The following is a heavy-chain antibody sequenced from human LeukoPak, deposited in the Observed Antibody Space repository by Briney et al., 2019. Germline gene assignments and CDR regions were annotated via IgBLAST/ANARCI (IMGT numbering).Heavy chain of an antibody. D-gene: IGHD2-2*01. CDR3: ARAPITSPFYFDY. CDR2: INWSGGST. Sequence: PGGSLRLSCTASGFAFDAHGMSWVRHVPGKGLEWGSGINWSGGSTGYADAVRGRFTISRDNAKNSLYLQMDSLRAEDTALYYCARAPITSPFYFDYWGQGTLVTVSS. J-gene: IGHJ4*02. V-gene: IGHV3-20*04. CDR1: GFAFDAHG.